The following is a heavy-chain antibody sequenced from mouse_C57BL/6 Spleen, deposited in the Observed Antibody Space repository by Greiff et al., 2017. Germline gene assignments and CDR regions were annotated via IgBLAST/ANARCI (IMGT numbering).Heavy chain of an antibody. CDR1: GYAFSSYW. Sequence: VQLQQSGAELVKPGASVKISCKASGYAFSSYWMNWVKQRPGKGLEWIGQIYPGDGDTNYNGKFKGKATLTADKSSSTAYMQLSSLTSEDSAVXFCAREAAQAPFDYWGQGTTLTVSS. CDR3: AREAAQAPFDY. CDR2: IYPGDGDT. J-gene: IGHJ2*01. V-gene: IGHV1-80*01. D-gene: IGHD3-2*02.